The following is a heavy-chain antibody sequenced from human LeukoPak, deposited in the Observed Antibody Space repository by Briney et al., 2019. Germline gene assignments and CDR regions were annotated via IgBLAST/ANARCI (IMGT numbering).Heavy chain of an antibody. J-gene: IGHJ5*02. D-gene: IGHD3-3*01. CDR1: GXTFSSYA. CDR3: ARDHSLEYGNWFDP. Sequence: PGGSLRLSCAASGXTFSSYAMHWVRQPPGKGLEWVTMISYDGSTKYYTDSVKGRFTISRDNSKNTLYLQMNSLRTEDTALYYCARDHSLEYGNWFDPWGQGTLVTVSS. V-gene: IGHV3-30*04. CDR2: ISYDGSTK.